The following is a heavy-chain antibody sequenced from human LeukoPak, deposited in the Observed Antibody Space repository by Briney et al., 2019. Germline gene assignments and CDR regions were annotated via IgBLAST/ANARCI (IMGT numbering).Heavy chain of an antibody. D-gene: IGHD1-20*01. V-gene: IGHV3-23*01. Sequence: GGSLRLSCAASGFTFSSIAMTWVRQAPGKGLEWVSAISGRGVSTSYADSVRGRFTISRDNSKNTLYLQMNSLRAEDTAVYYCAKAASGNWNDVSDYWGQGTLVTVSS. CDR3: AKAASGNWNDVSDY. J-gene: IGHJ4*02. CDR1: GFTFSSIA. CDR2: ISGRGVST.